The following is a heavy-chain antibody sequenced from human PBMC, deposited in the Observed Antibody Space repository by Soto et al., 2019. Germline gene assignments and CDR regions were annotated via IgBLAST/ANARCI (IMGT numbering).Heavy chain of an antibody. Sequence: QLQLQESGPGLVKPSETLSLTCTVSGGSISNSGYYWGWVRQPPGKGLEWIASVFYSGGTYYRPSHKSRATISIDTSKNQFSLNLNSVTAADTAVYYCARHYGSFDPWGQGTLVTVSS. V-gene: IGHV4-39*01. J-gene: IGHJ5*02. CDR2: VFYSGGT. CDR3: ARHYGSFDP. CDR1: GGSISNSGYY. D-gene: IGHD6-19*01.